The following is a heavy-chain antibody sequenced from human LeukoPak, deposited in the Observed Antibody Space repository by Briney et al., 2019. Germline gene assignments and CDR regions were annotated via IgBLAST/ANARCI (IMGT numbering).Heavy chain of an antibody. D-gene: IGHD3-22*01. CDR3: ARPAHYYDSSGYYASSYYFDY. J-gene: IGHJ4*02. V-gene: IGHV3-43*01. CDR2: ISWDGSIT. Sequence: GGSLRLSCAASGFTFDDYAMHWVRQAPGKGLEWVSLISWDGSITYYADSVKGRFTISRDNSKNSLYLQMNSLRTEDTALYYCARPAHYYDSSGYYASSYYFDYWGQGTLVTVSS. CDR1: GFTFDDYA.